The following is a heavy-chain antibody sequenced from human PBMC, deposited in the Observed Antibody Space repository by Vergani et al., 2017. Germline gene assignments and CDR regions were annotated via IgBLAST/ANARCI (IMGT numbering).Heavy chain of an antibody. CDR3: ARTWLFDY. J-gene: IGHJ4*02. CDR2: ISSSGGTI. D-gene: IGHD6-19*01. CDR1: GFTFSSYE. V-gene: IGHV3-48*03. Sequence: EVQLVESGGDLVQPGGSLRLSCAASGFTFSSYEMNWVRQAPGKGLEWVSYISSSGGTIYYAASVKGRFTISRDNAKNSLYLQMNSLRAEDTAVYYCARTWLFDYWGQGTLVTVSS.